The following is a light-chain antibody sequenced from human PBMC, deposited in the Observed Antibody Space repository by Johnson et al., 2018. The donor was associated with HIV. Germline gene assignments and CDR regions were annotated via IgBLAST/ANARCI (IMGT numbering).Light chain of an antibody. CDR3: GAGDSRLSAGGV. Sequence: QSVLTQPPSVSAAPRQKVTISCSGSSSNIGNNYVSWYQQLPGTAPKLLIYDNNKRPSGTHDRFSGTKFGTSAHLGITGRTTGDGADYYCGAGDSRLSAGGVFGTVTKVTVL. J-gene: IGLJ1*01. CDR2: DNN. V-gene: IGLV1-51*01. CDR1: SSNIGNNY.